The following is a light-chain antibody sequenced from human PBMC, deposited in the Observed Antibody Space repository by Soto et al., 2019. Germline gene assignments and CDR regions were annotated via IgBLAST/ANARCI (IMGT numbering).Light chain of an antibody. Sequence: EIMLTQSPGTLSLSPGDRATLSCRASQSVAGSSFGWYQQKPAQAPRLLIYAASNRATPTPARFSGSGSGTDFTLSINGLEPEDVEVCFYQKYGTSPLTFGRGTQVDIK. J-gene: IGKJ4*01. CDR2: AAS. CDR1: QSVAGSS. V-gene: IGKV3-20*01. CDR3: QKYGTSPLT.